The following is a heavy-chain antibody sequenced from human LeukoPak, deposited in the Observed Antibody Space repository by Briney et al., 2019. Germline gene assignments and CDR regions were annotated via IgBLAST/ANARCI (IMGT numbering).Heavy chain of an antibody. Sequence: PGGSLRLSCAASGFTFSGYSMNWVRQAPGKGLEWVSSFSSSSSYIYYADSVKGRFTISRDNAKNSLYLQMNSLRAEDTAVYYCARDKNCSGGSCYSRDYYYGMDVWGQGTTVTVSS. CDR3: ARDKNCSGGSCYSRDYYYGMDV. D-gene: IGHD2-15*01. V-gene: IGHV3-21*01. CDR2: FSSSSSYI. CDR1: GFTFSGYS. J-gene: IGHJ6*02.